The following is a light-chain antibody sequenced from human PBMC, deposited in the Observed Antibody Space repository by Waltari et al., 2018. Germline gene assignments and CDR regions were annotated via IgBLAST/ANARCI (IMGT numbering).Light chain of an antibody. CDR3: QQSYATVWT. Sequence: DIQLTQSPSSLSASVGDIVYITCRTSQSISNYLNWYHQRPGEAPHLLIYAASSLQSGVSSRFSGSGSGTDFSLTISSLQPEDVGIYYCQQSYATVWTFGLGTKVEIK. J-gene: IGKJ1*01. CDR1: QSISNY. V-gene: IGKV1-39*01. CDR2: AAS.